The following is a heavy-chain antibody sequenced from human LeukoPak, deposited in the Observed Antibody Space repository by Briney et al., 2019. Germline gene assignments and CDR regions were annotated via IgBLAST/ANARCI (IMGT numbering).Heavy chain of an antibody. V-gene: IGHV1-18*01. CDR3: ARDYVDTAMGTFDY. CDR2: ISAYNANT. CDR1: GYTFTNYG. D-gene: IGHD5-18*01. Sequence: GASVKVSCKASGYTFTNYGISWVRQAPGQGLEWMGWISAYNANTNYVQKLQGRVTMTTDTSTSTAYMELRSLRSDDTAVYYCARDYVDTAMGTFDYWGQGTLVTVSS. J-gene: IGHJ4*02.